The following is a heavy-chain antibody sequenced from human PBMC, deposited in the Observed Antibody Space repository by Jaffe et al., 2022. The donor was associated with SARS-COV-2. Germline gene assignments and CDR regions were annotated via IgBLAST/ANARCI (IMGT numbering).Heavy chain of an antibody. CDR2: IKSDGSST. J-gene: IGHJ4*02. Sequence: EVQLVESGGGFVQPGGSLRLSCAASGFTFSRYWMQWVRQAPGKGLVWVSHIKSDGSSTNYADSVKGRFTISRDNARNTLYLQINSLGAEDTAVYYCANSPYGVFEDYWGQGTLVTVSP. V-gene: IGHV3-74*01. CDR3: ANSPYGVFEDY. D-gene: IGHD4-17*01. CDR1: GFTFSRYW.